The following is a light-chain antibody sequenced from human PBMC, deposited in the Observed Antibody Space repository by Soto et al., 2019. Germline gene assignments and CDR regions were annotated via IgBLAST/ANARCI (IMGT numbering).Light chain of an antibody. CDR1: SSDVGGYSY. Sequence: QSALTQPRSVSGSPGQSVTISCTGTSSDVGGYSYVSWYQQHPGKAPKVMIYDVSKRPSGVRDRFSGSKSGNTASLTISGLQAEDEADYYCCSYAGTYTFVFGSGTKVTVL. V-gene: IGLV2-11*01. J-gene: IGLJ1*01. CDR3: CSYAGTYTFV. CDR2: DVS.